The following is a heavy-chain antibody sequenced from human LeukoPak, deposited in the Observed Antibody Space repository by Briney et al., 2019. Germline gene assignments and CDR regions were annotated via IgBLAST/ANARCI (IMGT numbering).Heavy chain of an antibody. CDR1: GGSFSGYY. Sequence: SETLSLTCGVYGGSFSGYYWNWIRQSPGKGLEWIGEINHSGSTNYNPSLKSRVTMSVDTSQKQFSLRLTSLRAADTAVYYCARGRYLTTLGGAAAGFLDYWGQGTVVTVPS. J-gene: IGHJ4*02. D-gene: IGHD6-13*01. CDR3: ARGRYLTTLGGAAAGFLDY. CDR2: INHSGST. V-gene: IGHV4-34*01.